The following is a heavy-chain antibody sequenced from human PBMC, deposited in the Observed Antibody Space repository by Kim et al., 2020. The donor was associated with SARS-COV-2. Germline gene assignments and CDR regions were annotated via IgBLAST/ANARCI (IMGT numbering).Heavy chain of an antibody. Sequence: YTPPLKSRVTISVDTSKNQFSLKLSSVTAADTAVYYCARPFGYSSSPFDYWGQGTLVTVSS. D-gene: IGHD6-13*01. J-gene: IGHJ4*02. V-gene: IGHV4-39*01. CDR3: ARPFGYSSSPFDY.